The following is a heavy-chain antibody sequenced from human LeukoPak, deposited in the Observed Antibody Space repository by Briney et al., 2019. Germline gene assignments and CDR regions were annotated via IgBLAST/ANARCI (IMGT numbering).Heavy chain of an antibody. CDR3: AGDEVGGPLKY. D-gene: IGHD1-26*01. J-gene: IGHJ4*02. V-gene: IGHV3-7*01. CDR1: GFTFIMYG. Sequence: GGSLRLSCVASGFTFIMYGMNWVRQAPGKGLEWVANIREDGNKDNYIDSVRGRFTISRDNAKNSLYLQMNSLRAEDTAVYYCAGDEVGGPLKYWGQGILVTVSS. CDR2: IREDGNKD.